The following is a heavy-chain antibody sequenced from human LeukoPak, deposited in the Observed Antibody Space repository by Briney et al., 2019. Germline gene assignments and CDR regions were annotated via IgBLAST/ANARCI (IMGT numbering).Heavy chain of an antibody. CDR3: ATGYCTDVVCYWAPFDN. V-gene: IGHV3-53*01. D-gene: IGHD2-8*01. CDR1: GFTVRSNY. CDR2: MYGGGNT. J-gene: IGHJ4*02. Sequence: GGSLRLSYAASGFTVRSNYMNWVRQAPGKGLEWVSRMYGGGNTYYADSVKGRFTISRDNSRNTLYLQMNSLRAEDTAVYYCATGYCTDVVCYWAPFDNWRQGTLVTVSS.